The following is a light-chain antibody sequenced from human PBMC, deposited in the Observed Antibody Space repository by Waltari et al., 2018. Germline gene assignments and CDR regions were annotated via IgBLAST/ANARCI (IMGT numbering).Light chain of an antibody. J-gene: IGKJ1*01. V-gene: IGKV4-1*01. CDR1: QSLLYSSNNTNY. CDR2: WAS. Sequence: DIVMTQSPDSLAVSLGERATINCKSSQSLLYSSNNTNYIAWYQQKPGQPPKLLIYWASTREAGVPDRFSGSGSGTDFTLTISSLQAEDVAVYYCHQYSSTPRAFGQGTKVEIK. CDR3: HQYSSTPRA.